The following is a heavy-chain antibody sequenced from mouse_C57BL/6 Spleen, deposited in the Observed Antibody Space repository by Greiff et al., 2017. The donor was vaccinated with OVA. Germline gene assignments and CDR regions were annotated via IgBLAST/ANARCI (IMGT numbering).Heavy chain of an antibody. V-gene: IGHV1-49*01. CDR1: YFAFMASA. D-gene: IGHD3-3*01. CDR3: AREGRGDEFAD. CDR2: FTMYREAN. J-gene: IGHJ3*01. Sequence: LQQSGAELVRPGSSVKLSCKDSYFAFMASAMHWVKQRPGNGLEWIGSFTMYREANESSANSKCTPTCTTNTSSSTAYMELSSLTSEDSAVYYCAREGRGDEFADWGKGTLGTVSA.